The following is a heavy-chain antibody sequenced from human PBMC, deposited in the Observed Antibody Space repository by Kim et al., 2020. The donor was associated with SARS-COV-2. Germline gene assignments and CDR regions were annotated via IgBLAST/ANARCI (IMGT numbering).Heavy chain of an antibody. Sequence: SETLSLTCAVYGGSFSGYYWSWIRQPPGKGLEWIGEINHSGSTNYNPSLKSRVTISVDTSKNQFSLKLSSVTAADTDVYYCARSHRIYCSGGSCYSAYY. CDR3: ARSHRIYCSGGSCYSAYY. D-gene: IGHD2-15*01. V-gene: IGHV4-34*01. CDR1: GGSFSGYY. J-gene: IGHJ6*01. CDR2: INHSGST.